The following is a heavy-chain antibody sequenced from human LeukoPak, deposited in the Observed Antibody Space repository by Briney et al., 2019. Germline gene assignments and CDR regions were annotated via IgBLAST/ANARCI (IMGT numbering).Heavy chain of an antibody. V-gene: IGHV1-2*02. D-gene: IGHD3-22*01. CDR2: INPDSGGT. CDR1: GYTFNDYY. J-gene: IGHJ4*02. Sequence: GASVKVSCKASGYTFNDYYMHWVRQAPGQGLEWMGWINPDSGGTNYAQKFQGRVTMATDTSINTAYMELSRLTSDDTAVYYCASLDFYDASGYLNDYWGQGTLVTVSS. CDR3: ASLDFYDASGYLNDY.